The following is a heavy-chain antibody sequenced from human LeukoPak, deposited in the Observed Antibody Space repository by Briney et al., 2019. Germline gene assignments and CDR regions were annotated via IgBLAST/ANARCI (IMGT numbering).Heavy chain of an antibody. CDR1: GFTFSSYT. Sequence: AGGSLRLSCAASGFTFSSYTMNWVRQAPGKGLEWISSISSSSNYIYYADSVKGRFTISRDNAKNSLYLQMNSLSAEDTAMYYCARGQTVTTSLPSSWGQGTLVAVSS. CDR2: ISSSSNYI. CDR3: ARGQTVTTSLPSS. V-gene: IGHV3-21*01. D-gene: IGHD4-17*01. J-gene: IGHJ4*02.